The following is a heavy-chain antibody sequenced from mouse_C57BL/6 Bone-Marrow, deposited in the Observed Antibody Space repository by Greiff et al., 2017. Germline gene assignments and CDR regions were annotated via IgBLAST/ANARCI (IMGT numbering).Heavy chain of an antibody. CDR1: GYTFTSYW. J-gene: IGHJ3*01. V-gene: IGHV1-64*01. CDR2: IHPNSGGT. D-gene: IGHD1-1*02. CDR3: ARIWCECSWFAY. Sequence: QVQLQQSGAELVKPGASVKLSCKASGYTFTSYWMHWVKQRPGHGLEWIGVIHPNSGGTTYNEKFKGKATLTVDKSSSTAYMQLRSLTSEDSAVDDCARIWCECSWFAYWGQGTMVTVSA.